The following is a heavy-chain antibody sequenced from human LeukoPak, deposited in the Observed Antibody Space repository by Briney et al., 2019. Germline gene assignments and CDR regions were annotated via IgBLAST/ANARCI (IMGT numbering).Heavy chain of an antibody. CDR2: IKQDGSEK. CDR1: GVTFSSYW. CDR3: ARDSNWGSSWFVDY. D-gene: IGHD6-13*01. V-gene: IGHV3-7*01. J-gene: IGHJ4*02. Sequence: PGGSLRLSCAASGVTFSSYWMSWVRQAPGKGLEWVANIKQDGSEKYYVDSVKGRFTISRDNAKNSLYLQMNSLRAEDTAVYYCARDSNWGSSWFVDYWGQGTLVTVPS.